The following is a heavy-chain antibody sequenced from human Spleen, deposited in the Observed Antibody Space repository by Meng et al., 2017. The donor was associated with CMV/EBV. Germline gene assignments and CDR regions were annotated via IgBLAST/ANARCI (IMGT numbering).Heavy chain of an antibody. CDR2: ISRSNSYI. Sequence: GESLKISCAASGFTFSSYWMSWVRQAPGKGLEWVSSISRSNSYIYYADSVKGRFTISRDNSKNSLYLQMNSLRAEDTAVYYCARDPARDVWSGYYEYYFDYWGQGTLVTVSS. V-gene: IGHV3-21*01. CDR1: GFTFSSYW. CDR3: ARDPARDVWSGYYEYYFDY. J-gene: IGHJ4*02. D-gene: IGHD3-3*01.